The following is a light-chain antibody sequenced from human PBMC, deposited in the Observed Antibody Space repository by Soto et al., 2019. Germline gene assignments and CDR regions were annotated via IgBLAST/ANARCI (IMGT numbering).Light chain of an antibody. V-gene: IGKV1-5*03. CDR3: QQYEGYSPLT. Sequence: DIQMTQSPSTLSASVGDRVTITCRASQSISSWLAWYQQKPGKAPKLLIYKASGLESGVPSRFSGSGSGTDFTLTISSLQPDDFATYYCQQYEGYSPLTFGGGTKVDIK. CDR1: QSISSW. CDR2: KAS. J-gene: IGKJ4*01.